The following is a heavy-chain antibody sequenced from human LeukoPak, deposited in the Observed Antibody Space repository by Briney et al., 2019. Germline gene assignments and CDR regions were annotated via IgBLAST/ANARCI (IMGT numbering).Heavy chain of an antibody. D-gene: IGHD2-2*01. CDR2: ISSSSSYI. J-gene: IGHJ4*02. V-gene: IGHV3-21*01. CDR3: ARLGVPAAMGLDY. Sequence: GGSLRLSCAASGFTFSSYSMDWVRQAPGKGLEWVSSISSSSSYIYYADSVKGRFTISRDNAKNSLYLQMNSLRAEDTAVYYCARLGVPAAMGLDYWGQGTLVTVSS. CDR1: GFTFSSYS.